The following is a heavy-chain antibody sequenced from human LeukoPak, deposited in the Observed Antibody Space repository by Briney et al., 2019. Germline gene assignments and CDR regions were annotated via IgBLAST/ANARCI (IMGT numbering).Heavy chain of an antibody. CDR2: IYYSGST. V-gene: IGHV4-39*07. CDR1: GGSISSSSYY. D-gene: IGHD2-21*02. J-gene: IGHJ6*02. Sequence: SETLSLTCTVSGGSISSSSYYWGWIRQPPGKGLEWIGSIYYSGSTYYNPSLKSRVTISVDTSKNQFSLKLSSVTAADTAVYYCARWCGGDCYHYYYGMDVWGQGTTVTVSS. CDR3: ARWCGGDCYHYYYGMDV.